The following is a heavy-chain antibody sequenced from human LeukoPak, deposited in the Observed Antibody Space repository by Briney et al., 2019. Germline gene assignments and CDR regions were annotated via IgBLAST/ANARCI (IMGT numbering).Heavy chain of an antibody. CDR1: GFTFSSYS. Sequence: GGSLRLSCAASGFTFSSYSMNWVRQAPGKGLEWVSSISSSSGYIYYADSVKGRFTISRDNAKNSLYLQMNSLRAEDTAVYYCASTTGTTDYWGQGTLVTVSS. D-gene: IGHD1-1*01. V-gene: IGHV3-21*01. J-gene: IGHJ4*02. CDR2: ISSSSGYI. CDR3: ASTTGTTDY.